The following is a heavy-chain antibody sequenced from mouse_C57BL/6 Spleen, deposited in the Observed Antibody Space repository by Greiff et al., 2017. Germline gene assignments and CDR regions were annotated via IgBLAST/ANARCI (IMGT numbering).Heavy chain of an antibody. CDR3: ARVYEYDGECAMDY. D-gene: IGHD2-4*01. J-gene: IGHJ4*01. CDR2: IWRDGST. CDR1: GFSFTSYG. V-gene: IGHV2-6*03. Sequence: VQLMESGPGLVAPSQSLSITCTVSGFSFTSYGVHWVRQPPGKGLEWLVVIWRDGSTTSNSDLNSRLNISKDNSKSQVFLKMISLQTDDTAMYYCARVYEYDGECAMDYWGQGTSVTVSS.